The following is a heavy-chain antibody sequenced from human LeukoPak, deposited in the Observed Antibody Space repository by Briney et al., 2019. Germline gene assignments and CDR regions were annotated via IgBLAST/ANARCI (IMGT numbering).Heavy chain of an antibody. D-gene: IGHD6-13*01. CDR1: GFTFSSYG. V-gene: IGHV3-30*18. Sequence: PGGSLRLSCAASGFTFSSYGMHWVRQAPGKGLEWVAVISYDGSNKYYADSVKGRFTISRDNSKNTLYLQMNSLRAEDTAVYYCAKKHPAAAGVLDYWGQGTLVTVSS. CDR2: ISYDGSNK. J-gene: IGHJ4*02. CDR3: AKKHPAAAGVLDY.